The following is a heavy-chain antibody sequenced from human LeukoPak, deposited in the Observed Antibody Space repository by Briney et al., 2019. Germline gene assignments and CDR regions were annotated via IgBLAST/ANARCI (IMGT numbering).Heavy chain of an antibody. CDR2: INPNSGGT. J-gene: IGHJ4*02. Sequence: GASVKVSCKASGYTFTDYYLHWVRQAPGQGLEWMGWINPNSGGTNYAQTFQGRVTTTRDTSITTAYLELSRLRSDDTAVYYCARIGYNHYFDYWGQGTLVTVSS. V-gene: IGHV1-2*02. CDR3: ARIGYNHYFDY. CDR1: GYTFTDYY. D-gene: IGHD5-24*01.